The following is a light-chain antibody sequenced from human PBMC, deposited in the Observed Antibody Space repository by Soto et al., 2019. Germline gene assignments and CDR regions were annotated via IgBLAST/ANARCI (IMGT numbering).Light chain of an antibody. CDR3: QPYNNRPLT. CDR1: QGIGDT. J-gene: IGKJ4*01. V-gene: IGKV3-15*01. CDR2: DTS. Sequence: EVVMRQSPATLSVSPGEGAPLSCRASQGIGDTLAWYQHKPGQTPRLLIYDTSTRATGVPTRFSGSRSGAEFSLTINSLQSEDFAVYYCQPYNNRPLTFGGGTKVDIK.